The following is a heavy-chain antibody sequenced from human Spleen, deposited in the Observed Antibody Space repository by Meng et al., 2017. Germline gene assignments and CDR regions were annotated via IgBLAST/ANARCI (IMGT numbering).Heavy chain of an antibody. CDR2: INAGNGNT. J-gene: IGHJ4*02. CDR1: GYTFTSYA. V-gene: IGHV1-3*01. D-gene: IGHD5-24*01. Sequence: QVQLVQSGAEVKKPGASVKVSCKASGYTFTSYAMHWVCQAPGQRLEWMGWINAGNGNTKYSQKFQGRVTITRDTSASTAYMELSSLRSEDTAVYYCARQLTLTKDFDYWGQGTLVTVSS. CDR3: ARQLTLTKDFDY.